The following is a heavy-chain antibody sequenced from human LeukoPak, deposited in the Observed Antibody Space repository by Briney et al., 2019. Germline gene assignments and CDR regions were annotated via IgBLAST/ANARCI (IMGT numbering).Heavy chain of an antibody. CDR1: GGSIDTYY. CDR3: ARENSYYDSSGYYYGSGYFDY. D-gene: IGHD3-22*01. CDR2: VFHTGST. Sequence: PSETLSLTCTVSGGSIDTYYWNWIRQPPGKGLEWIGYVFHTGSTNYNPSLKSRVTISVDTSKNHFSLRLSSVTAADTAVYYCARENSYYDSSGYYYGSGYFDYWGQGTLVTVSS. V-gene: IGHV4-59*01. J-gene: IGHJ4*02.